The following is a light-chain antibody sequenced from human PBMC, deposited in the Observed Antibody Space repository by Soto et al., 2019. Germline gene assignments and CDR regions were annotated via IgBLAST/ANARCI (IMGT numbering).Light chain of an antibody. Sequence: DIQMTQSPSSLSASVGDRVTITCRASQSIDSYLNWYQQKPGKAPKLLIHVASSLQSGVPSRFSGSGSGTEFTLTISYLQPDDFATYYCQQTYSGPLTFGGGTKVDI. CDR3: QQTYSGPLT. CDR1: QSIDSY. V-gene: IGKV1-39*01. J-gene: IGKJ4*01. CDR2: VAS.